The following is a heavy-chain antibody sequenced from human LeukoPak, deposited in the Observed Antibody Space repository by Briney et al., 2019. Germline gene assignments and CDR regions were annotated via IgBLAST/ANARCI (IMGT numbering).Heavy chain of an antibody. Sequence: SVKVSCKASGGTFSSYAISWVRRAPGQGLEWMGGIIPIFGTTNYAQKFQNRVTITADKSTSTAYMELSSLRSEDTAVYYCARVVGLTGYSSSWYSGYYYYMDVWGKGTTVTVSS. D-gene: IGHD6-13*01. V-gene: IGHV1-69*06. CDR1: GGTFSSYA. CDR2: IIPIFGTT. CDR3: ARVVGLTGYSSSWYSGYYYYMDV. J-gene: IGHJ6*03.